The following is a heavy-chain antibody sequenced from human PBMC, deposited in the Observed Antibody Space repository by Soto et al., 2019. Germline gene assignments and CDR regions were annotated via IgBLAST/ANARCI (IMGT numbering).Heavy chain of an antibody. V-gene: IGHV1-69*13. D-gene: IGHD3-10*01. CDR1: GGVFNAYS. J-gene: IGHJ4*02. Sequence: ASVKVSCKASGGVFNAYSITWVRQAPGQGLEWMGGIIPFFGTPNYAQRFQGRVTFTADESTTTGYMDLSSLRSDDTAVYYCARGESCRGGSCLLDFWGQGTLVTVSS. CDR3: ARGESCRGGSCLLDF. CDR2: IIPFFGTP.